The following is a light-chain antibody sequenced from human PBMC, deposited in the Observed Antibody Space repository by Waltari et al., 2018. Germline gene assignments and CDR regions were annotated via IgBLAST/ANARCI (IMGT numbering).Light chain of an antibody. CDR3: QQSYSPPFS. CDR2: GAS. Sequence: EIVMTQSPATLSVSPGETATLPCRASQSVSSNLAWYQQKPGQGPRLLIFGASTRATAIPPRFSGSGSGTEFTLTISGLHSEDFAVYYCQQSYSPPFSFGGGTKVEIK. J-gene: IGKJ4*01. V-gene: IGKV3-15*01. CDR1: QSVSSN.